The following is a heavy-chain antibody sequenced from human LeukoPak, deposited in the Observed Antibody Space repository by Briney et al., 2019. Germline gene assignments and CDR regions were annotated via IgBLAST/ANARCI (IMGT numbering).Heavy chain of an antibody. D-gene: IGHD3-3*01. Sequence: ASVKVSCKASGYTFTSYGISWVRQAPGQGLEWMGWISAYNGNTNYAQKLQGRVTMTTDTSTSTAYMELRSLRSDDTAVYYCAREGNDFWSGYWYYFDCWGQGTLVTVSS. CDR3: AREGNDFWSGYWYYFDC. CDR2: ISAYNGNT. CDR1: GYTFTSYG. V-gene: IGHV1-18*01. J-gene: IGHJ4*02.